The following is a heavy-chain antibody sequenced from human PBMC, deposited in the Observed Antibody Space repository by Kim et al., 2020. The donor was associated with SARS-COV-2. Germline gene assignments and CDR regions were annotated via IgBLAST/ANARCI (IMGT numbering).Heavy chain of an antibody. Sequence: SETLSLTCTVSGGSISSSSYYWGWIRQPPGKGLEWIGSIYYSGSTYYNPSLKSRVTISVDTSKNQFSLKLSSVTAADTAVYYCASLPAAPHKATDVWGQGTTVTVSS. CDR2: IYYSGST. CDR3: ASLPAAPHKATDV. J-gene: IGHJ6*02. CDR1: GGSISSSSYY. D-gene: IGHD2-2*01. V-gene: IGHV4-39*01.